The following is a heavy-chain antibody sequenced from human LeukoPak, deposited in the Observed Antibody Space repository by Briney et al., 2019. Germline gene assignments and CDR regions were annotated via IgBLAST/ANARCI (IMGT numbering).Heavy chain of an antibody. CDR2: ISYDGSNK. Sequence: PGGSLRLSCAASGFTLSTYGMHWVRQAPGKGLEWVAVISYDGSNKYYADSVKGRFTISRDNSKNTLYLQMNSLRAEDTALYYCAKARPSEISELDYWGQGTLVTVSS. J-gene: IGHJ4*02. D-gene: IGHD1-26*01. CDR1: GFTLSTYG. V-gene: IGHV3-30*18. CDR3: AKARPSEISELDY.